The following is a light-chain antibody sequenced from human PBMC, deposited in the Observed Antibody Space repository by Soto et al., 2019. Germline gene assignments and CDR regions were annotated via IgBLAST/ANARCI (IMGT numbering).Light chain of an antibody. V-gene: IGKV3-15*01. CDR1: QTVGSN. CDR3: QQYNNWPIT. Sequence: EIVLTQSPATLSVSPGETASLSCRASQTVGSNLAWYQQKPGQTPRLLIYGASTRAAGIAARFSGSGSGTDFTLTISSLQSEDFAVYYCQQYNNWPITFGQGTRLEIK. J-gene: IGKJ5*01. CDR2: GAS.